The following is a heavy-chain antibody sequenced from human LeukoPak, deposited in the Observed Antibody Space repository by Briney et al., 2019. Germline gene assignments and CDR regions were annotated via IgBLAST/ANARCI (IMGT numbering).Heavy chain of an antibody. CDR2: IYYSGST. V-gene: IGHV4-39*01. Sequence: KPSETLSLTCTVSSGSISSSSYYWGWIRPPPGKGLEGIGSIYYSGSTYYTPSLKSRVTISVDTSKNQFSLKLSSVTAAETAVYYCARHKLGTVSGFYFDYWGQGTLVTVSS. CDR1: SGSISSSSYY. CDR3: ARHKLGTVSGFYFDY. D-gene: IGHD6-19*01. J-gene: IGHJ4*02.